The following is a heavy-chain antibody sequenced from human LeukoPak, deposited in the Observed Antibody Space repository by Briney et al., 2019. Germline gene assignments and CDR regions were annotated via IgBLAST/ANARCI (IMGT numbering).Heavy chain of an antibody. Sequence: HPWGALGLPLAGFWIHFTHLLESLGRQAPGKGLGVVGDKHPRGNEKYHVESVKGRFTISRDHNKNLLFLQMNGLRVEDTAVYYCARGDAFSGDHWGQGTLVTVSS. V-gene: IGHV3-7*04. CDR2: KHPRGNEK. CDR1: IHFTHLL. J-gene: IGHJ4*02. CDR3: ARGDAFSGDH.